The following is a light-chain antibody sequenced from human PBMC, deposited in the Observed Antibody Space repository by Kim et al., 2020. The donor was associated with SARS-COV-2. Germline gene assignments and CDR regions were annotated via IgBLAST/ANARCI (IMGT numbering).Light chain of an antibody. CDR1: ESISTW. CDR2: DAT. CDR3: QQYSIYSAS. Sequence: SVSGGDRVTIACRARESISTWLAWYQHKPGNANKRLIYDATILERGIPSGFSGSGSGTEFTLSISSLQPGDFTIYYCQQYSIYSASFGQGTKLEI. V-gene: IGKV1-5*01. J-gene: IGKJ2*01.